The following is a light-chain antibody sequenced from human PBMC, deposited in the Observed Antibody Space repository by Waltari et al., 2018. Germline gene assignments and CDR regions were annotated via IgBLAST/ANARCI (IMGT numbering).Light chain of an antibody. CDR1: SGHSSNI. CDR3: QTGGHGTWV. J-gene: IGLJ3*02. Sequence: SVRLTCTLDSGHSSNIIAWHQQQPEKGPRYLMKVNSDGSHGKGDVIPDRFSGSGSGAERYLTISSVQSKDEADYYCQTGGHGTWVFGGGTKLTVL. V-gene: IGLV4-69*01. CDR2: VNSDGSH.